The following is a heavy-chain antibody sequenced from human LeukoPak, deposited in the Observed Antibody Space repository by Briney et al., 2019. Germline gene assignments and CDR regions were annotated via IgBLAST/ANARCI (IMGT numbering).Heavy chain of an antibody. V-gene: IGHV1-69*05. CDR3: ASSDRREWMYYYDSSGYFTPLFDF. CDR2: IIPIFGTA. Sequence: SVKVSCKASGGTFSSYPISWVRQAPGQGLEGMGVIIPIFGTANYAQKFQGRVTITTDESTSTAYMELSSMRSEDTAVYYCASSDRREWMYYYDSSGYFTPLFDFWGQGTVVTVSS. CDR1: GGTFSSYP. D-gene: IGHD3-22*01. J-gene: IGHJ4*02.